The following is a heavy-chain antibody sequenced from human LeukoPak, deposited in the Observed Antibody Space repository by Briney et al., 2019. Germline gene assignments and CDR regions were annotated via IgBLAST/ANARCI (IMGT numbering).Heavy chain of an antibody. V-gene: IGHV3-23*01. J-gene: IGHJ4*02. CDR1: AFTFIIYA. Sequence: GGSLRLSCAASAFTFIIYAMSWVRQAPGKGLEWVSAISGSGGSTYYADSVKGRFTISRDNSKNTLYLQMNSLRAEDTAVYYCAASPESIAVAGWGQGTMVTVSS. CDR2: ISGSGGST. D-gene: IGHD6-19*01. CDR3: AASPESIAVAG.